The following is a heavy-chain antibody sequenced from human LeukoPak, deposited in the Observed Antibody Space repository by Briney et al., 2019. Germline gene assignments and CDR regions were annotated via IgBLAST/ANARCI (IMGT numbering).Heavy chain of an antibody. D-gene: IGHD3-10*01. CDR1: GGSISSYY. V-gene: IGHV4-59*01. CDR3: VRGRAWFDP. CDR2: IYYSGNT. J-gene: IGHJ5*02. Sequence: SETLSLTCTVSGGSISSYYWSWIRQPPGKGLEWIGYIYYSGNTNYNSSLESRVTISVDTSKNQFSLRLNSVTAADTAVYYCVRGRAWFDPWGQETLVTVSS.